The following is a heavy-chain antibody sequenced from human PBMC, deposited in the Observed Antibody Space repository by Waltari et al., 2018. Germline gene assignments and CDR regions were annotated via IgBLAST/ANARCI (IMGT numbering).Heavy chain of an antibody. D-gene: IGHD3-16*02. CDR2: ISWNSGSI. CDR3: ARTFGGVIVIQGYFDY. V-gene: IGHV3-9*01. Sequence: EVQLVESGGGLVQPGRSLRLSCAASGFTFDDYAMHWVRQAPGKGLEWVSGISWNSGSIGYADSGKGRFTISRDNAKNSLYLQMNSLRAEDTALYYCARTFGGVIVIQGYFDYWGQGTLVTVSS. CDR1: GFTFDDYA. J-gene: IGHJ4*02.